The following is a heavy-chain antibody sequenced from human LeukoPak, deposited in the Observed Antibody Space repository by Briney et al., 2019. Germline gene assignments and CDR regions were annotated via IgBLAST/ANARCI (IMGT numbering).Heavy chain of an antibody. D-gene: IGHD3-9*01. CDR1: GGTFSSYA. J-gene: IGHJ4*02. Sequence: ASVKVSCKASGGTFSSYAISWVRQAPGQGLEWMGGIIPIFGTANYAQKFHDRVTITADESTSTAYMEVRSLGSDDTAVFYCARVDILTGYYFFDSWGQGTLVTVSS. CDR3: ARVDILTGYYFFDS. V-gene: IGHV1-69*13. CDR2: IIPIFGTA.